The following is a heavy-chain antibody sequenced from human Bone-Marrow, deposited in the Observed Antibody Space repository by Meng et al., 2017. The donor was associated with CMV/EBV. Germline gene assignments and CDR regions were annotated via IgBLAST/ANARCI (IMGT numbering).Heavy chain of an antibody. CDR3: ARDVFAGKPFDY. CDR1: GFTFSSYW. J-gene: IGHJ4*02. V-gene: IGHV3-7*01. Sequence: GESLKISCAASGFTFSSYWMSWVRQAPGKGLEWVANIKQDGSEKYYVDSVKGRFTISRDNAKNSLYLQMNSLRAEDTAVYYCARDVFAGKPFDYWGQGTLVTVSS. CDR2: IKQDGSEK. D-gene: IGHD1-26*01.